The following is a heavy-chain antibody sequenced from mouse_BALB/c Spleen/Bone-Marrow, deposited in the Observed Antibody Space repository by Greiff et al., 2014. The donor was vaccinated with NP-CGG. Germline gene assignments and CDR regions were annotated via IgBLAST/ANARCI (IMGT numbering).Heavy chain of an antibody. CDR2: IDPANGNT. Sequence: VQLQQSGAELVKPGASVKLSCTVSGFNIRDTYMHWVKQRPEQGLEWNGRIDPANGNTKYDPKLQGKATITADTSSNTAYLQLSSLTSEDTAVYYCASATTATFYAMDYWGQGTSVTVSS. CDR1: GFNIRDTY. CDR3: ASATTATFYAMDY. J-gene: IGHJ4*01. D-gene: IGHD1-2*01. V-gene: IGHV14-3*02.